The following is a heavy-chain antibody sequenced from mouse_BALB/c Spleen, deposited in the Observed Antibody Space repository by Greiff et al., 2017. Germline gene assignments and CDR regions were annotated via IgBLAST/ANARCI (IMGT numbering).Heavy chain of an antibody. D-gene: IGHD2-14*01. Sequence: VQGVESGPGLVAPSQSLSITCTVSGFSLTGYGVNWVRQPPGKGLEWLGMIWGDGSTDYNSALKSRLSISKDNSKSQVFLKMNSLQTDDTARYYCARDIYRYDAGYAMDYWGQGTSVTVSS. V-gene: IGHV2-6-7*01. CDR2: IWGDGST. CDR1: GFSLTGYG. CDR3: ARDIYRYDAGYAMDY. J-gene: IGHJ4*01.